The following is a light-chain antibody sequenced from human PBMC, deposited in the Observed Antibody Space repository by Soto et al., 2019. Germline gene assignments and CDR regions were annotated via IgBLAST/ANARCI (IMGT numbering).Light chain of an antibody. Sequence: ETVLTQSPGSLSLSPGERATLSCRASESVSSTHLAWYQQKPGQAPRLLIYGASVRATGIPDRFSGSGSGTDFTLTISRLEPEDFAVYYCQQYDTSVLYTFG. CDR3: QQYDTSVLYT. CDR1: ESVSSTH. V-gene: IGKV3-20*01. CDR2: GAS. J-gene: IGKJ2*01.